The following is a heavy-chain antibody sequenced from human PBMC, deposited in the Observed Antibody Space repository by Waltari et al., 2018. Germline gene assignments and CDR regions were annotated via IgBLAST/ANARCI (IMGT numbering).Heavy chain of an antibody. CDR2: ISYDGSNK. D-gene: IGHD3-10*01. Sequence: QVQLVESGGGVVQPGRSLRLSCAASGFPFSSYAMHWVRQAPGKGLEWVAVISYDGSNKYYADSVKGRFTISRDNSKNTLYLQMNSLRAEDTAVYYCARDEGYGSGSYLDYWGQGTLVTVSS. CDR1: GFPFSSYA. V-gene: IGHV3-30-3*01. J-gene: IGHJ4*02. CDR3: ARDEGYGSGSYLDY.